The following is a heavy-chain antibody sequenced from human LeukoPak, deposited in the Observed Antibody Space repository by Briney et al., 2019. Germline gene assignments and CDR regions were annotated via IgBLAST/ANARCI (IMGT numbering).Heavy chain of an antibody. Sequence: PGGSLRLSGTAPGFTFSSYWMSWVRQAPGKGLEWVANIQQGGSEKYYVDSVKGRFTISRDNAKNSLFLQMNSLRAEDTAVYFCARRFDSWGQGTLVTVSS. CDR2: IQQGGSEK. J-gene: IGHJ4*02. CDR3: ARRFDS. V-gene: IGHV3-7*02. CDR1: GFTFSSYW.